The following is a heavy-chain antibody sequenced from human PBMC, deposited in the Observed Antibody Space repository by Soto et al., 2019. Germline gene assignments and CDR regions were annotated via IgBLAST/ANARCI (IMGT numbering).Heavy chain of an antibody. D-gene: IGHD1-26*01. CDR3: AREPGAMGPFDD. CDR1: GGTFSSYA. V-gene: IGHV1-69*13. CDR2: IIPIFATA. Sequence: SVKVSCKASGGTFSSYAISWVRQAPGQGLEWMGGIIPIFATANYAQKFQGRVTITADESTSTAYMELSSLRSEDTAVYYCAREPGAMGPFDDWGQGTLVTVSS. J-gene: IGHJ4*02.